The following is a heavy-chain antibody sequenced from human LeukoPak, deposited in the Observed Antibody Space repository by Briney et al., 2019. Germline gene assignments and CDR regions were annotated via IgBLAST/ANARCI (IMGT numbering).Heavy chain of an antibody. CDR1: GFTVSSNY. CDR2: IYSGGST. D-gene: IGHD1-26*01. CDR3: ARDGVGYYFDY. J-gene: IGHJ4*02. Sequence: GGSLRLSCAASGFTVSSNYMSWVRQAPGKGLEWVSVIYSGGSTYYADSVKGRFTISRDNSKNTLYLQMSSLRAEDTAVYYCARDGVGYYFDYWGQGTLVTVSS. V-gene: IGHV3-53*01.